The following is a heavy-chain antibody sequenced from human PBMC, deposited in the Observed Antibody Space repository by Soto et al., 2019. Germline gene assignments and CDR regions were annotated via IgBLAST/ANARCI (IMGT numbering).Heavy chain of an antibody. V-gene: IGHV1-18*01. D-gene: IGHD1-26*01. CDR2: ISTYNGNT. CDR3: ARLYIVGTTMSYRMDV. Sequence: QAHLVQSGAEVKKPGASVQVSCKSSGYNFTRFGISWVRQAPGQGLEWMGWISTYNGNTNYAQRLQGRVTMTTDTSTNTAYMELRSLRSDDTAVYYCARLYIVGTTMSYRMDVWGQGTTVTVSS. J-gene: IGHJ6*02. CDR1: GYNFTRFG.